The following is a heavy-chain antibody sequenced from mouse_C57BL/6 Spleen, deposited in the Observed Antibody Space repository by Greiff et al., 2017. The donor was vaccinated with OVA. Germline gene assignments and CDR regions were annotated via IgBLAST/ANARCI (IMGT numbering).Heavy chain of an antibody. CDR3: TTHYGSSYFFAY. J-gene: IGHJ3*01. CDR1: GFNIKDDY. V-gene: IGHV14-4*01. D-gene: IGHD1-1*01. Sequence: EVQLQESGAELVRPGASVKLSCTASGFNIKDDYMHWVKQRPEQGLEWIGWIDPENGDTEYASKFQGKATITADTSSNTAYLQLSSLTSEDTAVYYCTTHYGSSYFFAYWGQGTLVTVSA. CDR2: IDPENGDT.